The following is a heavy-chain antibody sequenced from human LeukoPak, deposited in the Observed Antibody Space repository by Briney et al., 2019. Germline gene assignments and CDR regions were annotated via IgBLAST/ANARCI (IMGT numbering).Heavy chain of an antibody. CDR1: GFGFSSYA. CDR2: INHNGNVN. J-gene: IGHJ6*02. Sequence: GGSLRLSCEASGFGFSSYAMNWARQAPGKGLEWVASINHNGNVNYYVDSVKGRFTISRDNAKNSLYLQMSNLRAEDTAVYFCARGGGLDVWGQGATVTVSS. D-gene: IGHD3-16*01. CDR3: ARGGGLDV. V-gene: IGHV3-7*03.